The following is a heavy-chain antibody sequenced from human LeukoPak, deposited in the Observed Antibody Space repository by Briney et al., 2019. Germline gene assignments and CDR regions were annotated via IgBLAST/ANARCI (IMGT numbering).Heavy chain of an antibody. D-gene: IGHD5-12*01. Sequence: GGSLRLSCVASGFTLSSYAMNWVRQAPGKGLEWVSAISGSGGSTYYADSVKGRFTISRDNSENTLYLRMNSLRAEDTAVYYCAKDRRSTVPTISDYWGQGTLVTVCS. V-gene: IGHV3-23*01. CDR2: ISGSGGST. CDR3: AKDRRSTVPTISDY. J-gene: IGHJ4*02. CDR1: GFTLSSYA.